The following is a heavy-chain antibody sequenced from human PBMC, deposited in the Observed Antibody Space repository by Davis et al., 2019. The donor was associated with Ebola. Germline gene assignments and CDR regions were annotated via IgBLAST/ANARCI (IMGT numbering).Heavy chain of an antibody. Sequence: PGGSLRLSCTASGFTVSSNHMSWVRQPPGTGLAWFSVIYDQSTAYADAVRCRFIISRDKSNNNLYLEMSSLRVDDTAVYYCATTQWLREFDNWGQGTLVTVSS. D-gene: IGHD6-19*01. CDR3: ATTQWLREFDN. CDR2: IYDQST. J-gene: IGHJ4*02. CDR1: GFTVSSNH. V-gene: IGHV3-53*05.